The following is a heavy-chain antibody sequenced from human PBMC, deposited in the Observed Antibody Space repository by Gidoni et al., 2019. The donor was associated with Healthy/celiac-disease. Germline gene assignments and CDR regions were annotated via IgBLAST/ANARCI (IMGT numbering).Heavy chain of an antibody. V-gene: IGHV1-69*06. Sequence: QVQLVQSGAEVKKPGSSVKVSCKASGGTFSSYAISWVRQAPGQGLEWMGGIIPIFGTANYAQKFQGRVTITADKSTSTAYMELSSLRSEDTAVYYCARDYGITMIVGDAFDIWGQGTMVTISS. CDR2: IIPIFGTA. CDR1: GGTFSSYA. J-gene: IGHJ3*02. D-gene: IGHD3-22*01. CDR3: ARDYGITMIVGDAFDI.